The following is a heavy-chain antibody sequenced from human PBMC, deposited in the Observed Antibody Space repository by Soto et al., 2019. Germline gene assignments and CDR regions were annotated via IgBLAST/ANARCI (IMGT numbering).Heavy chain of an antibody. D-gene: IGHD5-12*01. CDR2: IDSTSATI. CDR1: GFTLSRYS. Sequence: EVQLVESGGGLVQPGGSLRVSCAASGFTLSRYSMNWVRQAPGKWLEWLSYIDSTSATIYYAESVKGRFIISRDNAKNSLYLQMNSLRDEDTAVYYCARGGVATIFGDSWGQGTLVTVSS. CDR3: ARGGVATIFGDS. J-gene: IGHJ4*02. V-gene: IGHV3-48*02.